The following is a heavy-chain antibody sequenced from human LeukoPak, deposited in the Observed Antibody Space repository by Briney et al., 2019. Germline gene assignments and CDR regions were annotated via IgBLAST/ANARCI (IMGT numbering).Heavy chain of an antibody. Sequence: GGSLRLSCAASGFTVSSNYMSWVRQAPGKGLEWVSVIYSGGSTYYADSVKGRFTISRDNAKNSLYLQMNSLRAEDTAVYYCARGLRGAFDIWGQGTMVTVSS. V-gene: IGHV3-66*01. CDR3: ARGLRGAFDI. CDR1: GFTVSSNY. CDR2: IYSGGST. J-gene: IGHJ3*02.